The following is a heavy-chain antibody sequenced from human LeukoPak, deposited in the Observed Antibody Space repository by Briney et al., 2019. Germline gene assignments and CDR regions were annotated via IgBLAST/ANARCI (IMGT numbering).Heavy chain of an antibody. V-gene: IGHV3-48*01. Sequence: GGSLRLSCTASGFPFIEYSMTWVRQAPGKGLEWISYIGIDSGNTKYADSVRGRFTISTDKAKNTLYLQMNSLRVEDTAVYYCARDHNYAFDNWGQGTLVSVAS. CDR1: GFPFIEYS. J-gene: IGHJ4*02. CDR3: ARDHNYAFDN. CDR2: IGIDSGNT. D-gene: IGHD1-1*01.